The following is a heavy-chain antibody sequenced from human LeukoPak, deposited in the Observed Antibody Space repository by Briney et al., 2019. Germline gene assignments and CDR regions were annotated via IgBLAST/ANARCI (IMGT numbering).Heavy chain of an antibody. V-gene: IGHV3-23*01. CDR1: GFTFSSYA. J-gene: IGHJ1*01. Sequence: GGSLRLSCAASGFTFSSYAMSWVRQAPGKGLEWVSSIRSGGNTYYADSVKGRFTISRDNSKNTLFLQLNSLRAEDTAVYFCSKDSTVTTVGYFHYWGQGTLVTVSS. D-gene: IGHD4-17*01. CDR2: IRSGGNT. CDR3: SKDSTVTTVGYFHY.